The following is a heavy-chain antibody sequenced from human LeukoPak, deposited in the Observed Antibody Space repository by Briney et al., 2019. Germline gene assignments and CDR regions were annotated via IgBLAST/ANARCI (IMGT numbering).Heavy chain of an antibody. CDR2: IYYSGST. V-gene: IGHV4-61*05. CDR3: ARVFTGRFDI. J-gene: IGHJ3*02. D-gene: IGHD7-27*01. Sequence: SETLSPTCTVSGGSISNINYYWSWIRQPPGKGLEWIGYIYYSGSTNYNPSLKSRVTMSVDTSKNQFSLKLSSVTAADTAVYYCARVFTGRFDIWGQGTMVTVSS. CDR1: GGSISNINYY.